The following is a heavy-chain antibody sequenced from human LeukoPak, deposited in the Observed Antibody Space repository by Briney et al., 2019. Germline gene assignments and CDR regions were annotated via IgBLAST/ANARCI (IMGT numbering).Heavy chain of an antibody. D-gene: IGHD5-18*01. CDR3: ARDTAMVGLLY. CDR2: INHSGST. Sequence: PSETLSLTCAVYGVSFSGYYWSWIRQPPGKGLEWIGEINHSGSTNYNPSLKSRVTISVDTSKNQFSLKLSSVTAADTAVYYCARDTAMVGLLYWGQGTLVTVSS. V-gene: IGHV4-34*01. CDR1: GVSFSGYY. J-gene: IGHJ4*02.